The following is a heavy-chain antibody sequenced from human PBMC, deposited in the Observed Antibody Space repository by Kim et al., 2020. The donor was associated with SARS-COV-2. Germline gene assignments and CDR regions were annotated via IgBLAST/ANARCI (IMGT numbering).Heavy chain of an antibody. D-gene: IGHD4-17*01. CDR2: ISGSGGST. J-gene: IGHJ1*01. CDR3: AKDCRDDYGDSTCRSRLYFQH. CDR1: GFTFSSYA. V-gene: IGHV3-23*01. Sequence: GGSLRLSCAASGFTFSSYAMSWVRQAPGKGLEWVSAISGSGGSTYYADSVKGRFTISRDNSKNTLYLQMNSLRAEDTAVYYCAKDCRDDYGDSTCRSRLYFQHWGQGTLVTVSS.